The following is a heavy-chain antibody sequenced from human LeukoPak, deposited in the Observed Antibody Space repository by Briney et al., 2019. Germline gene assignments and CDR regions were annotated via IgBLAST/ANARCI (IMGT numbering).Heavy chain of an antibody. CDR2: IIPIFATA. V-gene: IGHV1-69*13. J-gene: IGHJ4*02. D-gene: IGHD5-18*01. Sequence: SVKVSCKASGGTFSSYSISWVRQAPGQGLEWMGGIIPIFATANYAQKFQGRVTITADGSTSTAYMELSSLRSDDTAVYYCARERGEYSYVFDYWGQGTLVTVSS. CDR1: GGTFSSYS. CDR3: ARERGEYSYVFDY.